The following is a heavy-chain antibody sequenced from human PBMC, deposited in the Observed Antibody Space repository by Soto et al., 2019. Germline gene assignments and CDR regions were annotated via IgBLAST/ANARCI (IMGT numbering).Heavy chain of an antibody. V-gene: IGHV4-59*01. J-gene: IGHJ5*02. CDR2: IHYTGST. D-gene: IGHD1-1*01. Sequence: SETLSLTCTVSGGSMSRYYWTWIRQPPGNGLEWIGNIHYTGSTNYNPSLKSRVTILLGTSTSQFSLKVSSATAADTAVYYCARDLTISSTDGPLDPWGHGTLVTVSS. CDR1: GGSMSRYY. CDR3: ARDLTISSTDGPLDP.